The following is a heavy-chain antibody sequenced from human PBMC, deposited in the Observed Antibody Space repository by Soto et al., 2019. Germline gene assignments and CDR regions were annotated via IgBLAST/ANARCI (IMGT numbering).Heavy chain of an antibody. V-gene: IGHV3-23*01. CDR2: VSIGGST. D-gene: IGHD2-15*01. Sequence: DVQLLESGGGLVQPEGSLRLSCAASGFTFSSYAMGCVRQGPGKGLEWVAVVSIGGSTHYADSVRGRFTISRDISKNTLSLQMNSLTAEDTAVYFCAKRRGAGAHFDYGGQGALVTVSS. CDR1: GFTFSSYA. J-gene: IGHJ4*02. CDR3: AKRRGAGAHFDY.